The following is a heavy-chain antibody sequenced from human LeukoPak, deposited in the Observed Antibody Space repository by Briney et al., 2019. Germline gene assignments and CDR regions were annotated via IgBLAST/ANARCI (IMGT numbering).Heavy chain of an antibody. CDR1: GGTFSSYA. D-gene: IGHD2-2*01. J-gene: IGHJ5*02. V-gene: IGHV1-69*13. Sequence: ASVKVSCKASGGTFSSYAISWVRQAPGQGLEWMGRIIPISGIANYAQKFQGRVTITADESTSTAYMELSSLRSEDTAVYYCAREKTSVPPRNKGIGGWFDPWGQGTLVTVSS. CDR3: AREKTSVPPRNKGIGGWFDP. CDR2: IIPISGIA.